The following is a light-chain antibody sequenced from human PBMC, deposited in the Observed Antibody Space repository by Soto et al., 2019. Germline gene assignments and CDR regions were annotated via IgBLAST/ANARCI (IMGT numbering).Light chain of an antibody. V-gene: IGKV3-20*01. CDR2: AAS. CDR3: QQYGGSPFT. Sequence: EIVLTQSPAILSASPGERATLSCRASQSVSVNSLAWYQQKGGQAPRLLIYAASTRATGVPDRFSGTGSGTDFALTISRLETDDSAVYYCQQYGGSPFTFGPGTKVDIK. J-gene: IGKJ3*01. CDR1: QSVSVNS.